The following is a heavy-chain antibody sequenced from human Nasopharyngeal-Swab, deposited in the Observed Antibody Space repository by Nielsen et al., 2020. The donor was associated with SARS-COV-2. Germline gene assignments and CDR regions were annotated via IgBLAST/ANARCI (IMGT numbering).Heavy chain of an antibody. V-gene: IGHV4-34*01. CDR2: INHSGST. Sequence: GSLRLSFAVYGGSFSGYYWSWIRQPPGKGLEWIGEINHSGSTNYNPSLKSRVTISVDTSKNQFSLKLSSVTAADTAVYYCARGSKSGITIFGVVIIPTSFDYWGQGTLVTVSS. D-gene: IGHD3-3*01. CDR1: GGSFSGYY. J-gene: IGHJ4*02. CDR3: ARGSKSGITIFGVVIIPTSFDY.